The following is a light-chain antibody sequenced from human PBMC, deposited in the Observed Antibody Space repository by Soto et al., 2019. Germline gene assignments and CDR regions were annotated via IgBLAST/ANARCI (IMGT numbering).Light chain of an antibody. V-gene: IGKV1-5*01. Sequence: DIQMTQSPSTLSASVGDRVTITCRASQGVSYWLAWYQQKPGKAPKLLIYDRSSLASGVPRRFSGSGSGTEFILTISSLQPDDGATYYCQQYNSWWTFGQGIKVEI. J-gene: IGKJ1*01. CDR2: DRS. CDR1: QGVSYW. CDR3: QQYNSWWT.